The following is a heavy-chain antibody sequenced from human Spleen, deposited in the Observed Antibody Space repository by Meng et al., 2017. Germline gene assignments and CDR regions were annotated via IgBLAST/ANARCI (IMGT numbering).Heavy chain of an antibody. J-gene: IGHJ4*02. CDR3: ARTYCSTTSCYSHPIDF. CDR1: GYTLTTYG. CDR2: IGTYSGNT. Sequence: QVQLVQSGAEVKKPGASVEVSCKASGYTLTTYGINWVRQAPGQGLEWMGWIGTYSGNTNYAQKLQGRVTMTTDTSSSTVYMELRTLTSDDTAVYYCARTYCSTTSCYSHPIDFWGQGTLVTVSS. D-gene: IGHD2-2*01. V-gene: IGHV1-18*01.